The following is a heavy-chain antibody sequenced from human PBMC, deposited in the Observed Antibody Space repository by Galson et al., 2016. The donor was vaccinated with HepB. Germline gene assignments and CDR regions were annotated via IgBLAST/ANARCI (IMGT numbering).Heavy chain of an antibody. CDR1: GFTFSGSW. V-gene: IGHV3-7*03. Sequence: SLRLSCAASGFTFSGSWMTWVRQAPGKGLEWVANIKQDGGEKYYVDSVKGRFTISRDNAKNSLYLQLNSLRAEDTAVYYCARDPRYDFWTGSPSYGMDVWGQGTTVTVSS. CDR3: ARDPRYDFWTGSPSYGMDV. J-gene: IGHJ6*02. CDR2: IKQDGGEK. D-gene: IGHD3-3*01.